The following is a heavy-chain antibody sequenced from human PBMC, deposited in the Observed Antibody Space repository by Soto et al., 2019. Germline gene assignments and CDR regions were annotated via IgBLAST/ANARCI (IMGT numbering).Heavy chain of an antibody. CDR2: TWYDETNK. Sequence: QVRLVESGGGVVQPGRSLRLSCAASGFSFSTYGMHWVRQAPGKGLEWVAVTWYDETNKYYADSVKGRFIISRDNSKNPLYLQMNSLRAEDTAVYYCARGAGNYYYYMDVWGEGTTVTVSS. J-gene: IGHJ6*03. CDR1: GFSFSTYG. V-gene: IGHV3-33*01. CDR3: ARGAGNYYYYMDV. D-gene: IGHD3-16*01.